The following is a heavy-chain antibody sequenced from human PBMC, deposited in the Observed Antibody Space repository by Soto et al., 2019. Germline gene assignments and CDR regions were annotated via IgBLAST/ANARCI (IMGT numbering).Heavy chain of an antibody. J-gene: IGHJ4*02. Sequence: QVQLVESGGGLVQPGGSLRLSCAASGFTFSDYYMSWIRQAPGKGLEWVSYISTSSSYTNYADSVKGRFTISRDNAKNSLYLQMNSLRAEDTALYYCARGYFYTSGSFDYWGQGTLVTVSS. V-gene: IGHV3-11*06. CDR2: ISTSSSYT. CDR1: GFTFSDYY. D-gene: IGHD3-10*01. CDR3: ARGYFYTSGSFDY.